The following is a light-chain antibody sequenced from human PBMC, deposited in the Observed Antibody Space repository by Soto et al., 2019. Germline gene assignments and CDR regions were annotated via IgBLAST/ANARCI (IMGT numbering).Light chain of an antibody. CDR3: QQRSTLIP. Sequence: EIVLTQSPATLSLSPGERATLSCRSSQSVSSYLAWYQQKPGQAPRLLIYDASNTATDIPARFSGSASGPDFTLTISCLEPEDFAVYYCQQRSTLIPFGQGTRLQIK. V-gene: IGKV3-11*01. CDR1: QSVSSY. J-gene: IGKJ5*01. CDR2: DAS.